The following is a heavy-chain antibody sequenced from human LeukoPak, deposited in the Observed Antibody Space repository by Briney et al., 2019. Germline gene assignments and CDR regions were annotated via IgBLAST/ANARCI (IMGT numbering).Heavy chain of an antibody. V-gene: IGHV3-53*01. Sequence: GESLRLSCAASGFTFRNYWMRWVRQAPGQGLEWVSVIYSGGSTYYADSAKGRFTISRDNSKNTLYLQMNSLRAEDTGVYYCARRTDCSGGSCYLWEVLWFDPWGQGTLVTVSS. J-gene: IGHJ5*02. CDR1: GFTFRNYW. CDR2: IYSGGST. CDR3: ARRTDCSGGSCYLWEVLWFDP. D-gene: IGHD2-15*01.